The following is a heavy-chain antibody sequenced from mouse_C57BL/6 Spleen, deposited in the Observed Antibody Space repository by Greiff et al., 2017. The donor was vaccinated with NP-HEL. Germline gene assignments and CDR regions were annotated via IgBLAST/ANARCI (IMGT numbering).Heavy chain of an antibody. V-gene: IGHV1-5*01. Sequence: EVQLQQSGTVLARPGASVKMSCKTSGYTFTSYWMHWVKQRPGQGLEWIGAIYPGNSGTSYNQKFKGKAKLTAVTSASTAYMELSSLTNDDSAVYYCTKHDFYAMDYWGQGTSVTVSS. J-gene: IGHJ4*01. CDR1: GYTFTSYW. CDR3: TKHDFYAMDY. CDR2: IYPGNSGT.